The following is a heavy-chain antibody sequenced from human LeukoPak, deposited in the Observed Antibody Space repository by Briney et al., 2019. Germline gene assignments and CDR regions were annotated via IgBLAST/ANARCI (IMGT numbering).Heavy chain of an antibody. CDR2: IKSDGSGT. D-gene: IGHD3-22*01. CDR1: GFTFSTYW. CDR3: ARNGGYDSSGYYSYYYYYYMDV. V-gene: IGHV3-74*01. Sequence: GGSLRLSCAASGFTFSTYWMYWVRQAPGKGLVWVSRIKSDGSGTTNADSVKGRFTISRDNAKNTLYLQMNSLRAEDTAVYYCARNGGYDSSGYYSYYYYYYMDVWGKGTTVTVSS. J-gene: IGHJ6*03.